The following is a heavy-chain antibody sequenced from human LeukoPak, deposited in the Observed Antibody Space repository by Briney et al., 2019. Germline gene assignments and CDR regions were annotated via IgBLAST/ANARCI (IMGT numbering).Heavy chain of an antibody. D-gene: IGHD6-13*01. Sequence: ASVKVSCKVSGYTLTELSMHWVRQAPGKGLEWMGGFDPEDGETIYAQKFQGRVTMTEDTSTDTAYMELSSLRAEDTALYYCAKASIAAAGPYYFDYWGRGTLVTVSS. CDR1: GYTLTELS. CDR2: FDPEDGET. J-gene: IGHJ4*02. V-gene: IGHV1-24*01. CDR3: AKASIAAAGPYYFDY.